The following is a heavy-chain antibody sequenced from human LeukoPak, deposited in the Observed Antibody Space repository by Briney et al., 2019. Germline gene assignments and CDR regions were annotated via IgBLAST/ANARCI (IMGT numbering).Heavy chain of an antibody. CDR2: IYYSGST. CDR3: AREEGLTTVAIDY. Sequence: SETLSLTCTVSGGSISSYYWSWIRQPPGKGLEWIGYIYYSGSTNYNPSLKSRVTISVDTSKNQFSLKLSSVTAADTAVYYCAREEGLTTVAIDYWGQGTLVTVSS. D-gene: IGHD4-23*01. CDR1: GGSISSYY. J-gene: IGHJ4*02. V-gene: IGHV4-59*01.